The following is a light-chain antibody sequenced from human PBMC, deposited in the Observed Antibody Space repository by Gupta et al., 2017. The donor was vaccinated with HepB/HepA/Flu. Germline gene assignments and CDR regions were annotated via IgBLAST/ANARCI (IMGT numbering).Light chain of an antibody. Sequence: SSVLTQPPSVSVAPGETARITCGGNNIGTKTVHWYQQKPGQSPVLVISYDRDRPSGIPEQFSGSNSGNTATLTITRVAAGDEADDYCQVWDSDSEHVVFGGGTKLTVL. CDR3: QVWDSDSEHVV. V-gene: IGLV3-21*04. J-gene: IGLJ2*01. CDR1: NIGTKT. CDR2: YDR.